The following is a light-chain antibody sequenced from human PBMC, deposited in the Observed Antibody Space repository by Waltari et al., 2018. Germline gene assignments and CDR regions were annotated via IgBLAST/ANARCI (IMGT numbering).Light chain of an antibody. V-gene: IGLV3-21*04. CDR2: YDI. CDR3: QVGDSSSDHPWV. CDR1: NIETKS. J-gene: IGLJ3*02. Sequence: SYVLTQPPSMSVPPGETASISCGGYNIETKSVHWYQQRPVQAPVLVMYYDIDRPSGTAERFSGSNSGDTATRTISRIEAGDEADYYCQVGDSSSDHPWVFGGGTKLTVL.